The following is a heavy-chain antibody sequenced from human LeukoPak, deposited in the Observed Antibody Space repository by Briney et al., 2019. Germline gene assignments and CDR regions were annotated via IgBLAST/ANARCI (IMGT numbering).Heavy chain of an antibody. J-gene: IGHJ6*03. Sequence: SVKVSCKASGGTFSSYAICWVRQAPGQGLEWMARIIPIFGAANYAEQFRGRVTITTDESTSTAYMELSSLRSEDTAVYYCAVTGLYNYYYYYYMDVWGKGTTVTVSS. CDR1: GGTFSSYA. CDR2: IIPIFGAA. CDR3: AVTGLYNYYYYYYMDV. D-gene: IGHD7-27*01. V-gene: IGHV1-69*05.